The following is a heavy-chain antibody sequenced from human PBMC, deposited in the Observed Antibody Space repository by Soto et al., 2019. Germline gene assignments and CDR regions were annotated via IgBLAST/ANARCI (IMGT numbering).Heavy chain of an antibody. CDR3: ARGDYYGDYAVIPYYMDV. Sequence: EGQLVESGGGLVKPGGSLRLSCAASGFTFTNYNMNWVRQAPGKGLEWVSSISSSGRYIFYADSVKGRFTISRDNPQNSLSLQMNSLGAEDTAVYHCARGDYYGDYAVIPYYMDVWGKGTTVTVSS. CDR1: GFTFTNYN. CDR2: ISSSGRYI. J-gene: IGHJ6*03. D-gene: IGHD4-17*01. V-gene: IGHV3-21*01.